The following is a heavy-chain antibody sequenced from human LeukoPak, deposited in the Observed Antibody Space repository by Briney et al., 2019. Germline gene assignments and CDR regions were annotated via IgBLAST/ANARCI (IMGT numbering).Heavy chain of an antibody. CDR1: GFTFSSYG. CDR2: IRYDGSNK. CDR3: AKDIKVPTGYFDY. D-gene: IGHD3-10*01. Sequence: GGSLRLSCAASGFTFSSYGMHWVRQAPGKGLEWVAFIRYDGSNKYYADSVKGRFTISRDNSKNTLYLQMNSLRAEDTAVYYCAKDIKVPTGYFDYWGQGTLVTVSS. J-gene: IGHJ4*02. V-gene: IGHV3-30*02.